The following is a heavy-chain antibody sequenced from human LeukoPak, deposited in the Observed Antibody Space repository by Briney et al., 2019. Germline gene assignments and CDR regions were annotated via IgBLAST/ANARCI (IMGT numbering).Heavy chain of an antibody. CDR1: GFTSCSNA. D-gene: IGHD3-22*01. Sequence: GGSLRLSSAASGFTSCSNAKSSVRQAPGEGLEWVSAITDSGGSTYYSDSVKGRFTISRDNSKNTLYLQMNTLRAEDTAIYYCAKGSSDYRPYYFDYWGQGTLVTVSS. V-gene: IGHV3-23*01. CDR3: AKGSSDYRPYYFDY. CDR2: ITDSGGST. J-gene: IGHJ4*02.